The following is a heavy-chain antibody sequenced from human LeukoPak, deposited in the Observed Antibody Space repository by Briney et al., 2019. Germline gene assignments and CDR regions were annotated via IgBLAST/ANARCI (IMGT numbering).Heavy chain of an antibody. CDR1: GGSFSGYY. Sequence: SETLSLTCAVYGGSFSGYYWSWIRQPPGKGLEWTGEINHSGSTNYNPSLKSRVTISVDTSKNQFSLKLSSVTAADTAVYYCARPGYSYGRRHYYYYMDVWGKGTTVTISS. J-gene: IGHJ6*03. D-gene: IGHD5-18*01. CDR2: INHSGST. V-gene: IGHV4-34*01. CDR3: ARPGYSYGRRHYYYYMDV.